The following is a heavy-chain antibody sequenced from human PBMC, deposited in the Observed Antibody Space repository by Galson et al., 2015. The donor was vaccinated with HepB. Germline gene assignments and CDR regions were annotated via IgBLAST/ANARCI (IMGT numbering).Heavy chain of an antibody. CDR1: GYTFTSYY. CDR3: AREASGSWEVPGRDY. J-gene: IGHJ4*02. CDR2: INPSGGST. D-gene: IGHD1-26*01. Sequence: SVKVSCKASGYTFTSYYMHWVRQAPGQGLEWMGIINPSGGSTSYAQKFRGRVTMTRDTSTSTVYMELSSLRSEDTAVYYCAREASGSWEVPGRDYWGQGTLVTVSS. V-gene: IGHV1-46*01.